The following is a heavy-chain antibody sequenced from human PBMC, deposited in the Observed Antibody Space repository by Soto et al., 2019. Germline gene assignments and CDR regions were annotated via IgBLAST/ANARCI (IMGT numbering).Heavy chain of an antibody. V-gene: IGHV1-18*01. CDR1: GYTFTSYG. J-gene: IGHJ4*02. CDR2: ISAYNGNT. D-gene: IGHD2-15*01. Sequence: QVQLVQSGAEVKKPGASVKVSCTASGYTFTSYGISWVRQAPGQGLEGMGWISAYNGNTNYAQKLKGRVTMTTDTSTSTAYIELRSLRSDDTAVYYCVVAAKPDYLDYGGQGTRVTFSS. CDR3: VVAAKPDYLDY.